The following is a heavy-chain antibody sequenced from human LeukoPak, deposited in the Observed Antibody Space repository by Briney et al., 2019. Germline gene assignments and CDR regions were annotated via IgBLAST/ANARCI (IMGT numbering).Heavy chain of an antibody. Sequence: GGSLRLSCGASGFTFTRFWMTWVRQAQGKGLEWVANINRDGSETFYADSVRGRFTMSRDNARNSVYLQMNSLRVEDTAVYYCARDGGNSGYDLFDYWGQGTLVTVSS. D-gene: IGHD5-12*01. J-gene: IGHJ4*02. CDR1: GFTFTRFW. CDR3: ARDGGNSGYDLFDY. V-gene: IGHV3-7*01. CDR2: INRDGSET.